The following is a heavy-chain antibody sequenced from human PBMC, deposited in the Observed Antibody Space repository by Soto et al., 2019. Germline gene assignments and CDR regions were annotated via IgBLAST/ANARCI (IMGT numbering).Heavy chain of an antibody. V-gene: IGHV3-23*01. Sequence: EVQLLESGGGLVQPGGSLRLSCTASGFSLSTYGVTWVRQAPGKGVEWVSGVSGGSGTTHYADSVKGRFTITTDNSENPAYLQMNSLRVEDTAVYYCAKWNGYGDHWGQGTLVTVS. CDR3: AKWNGYGDH. D-gene: IGHD1-1*01. CDR2: VSGGSGTT. CDR1: GFSLSTYG. J-gene: IGHJ4*02.